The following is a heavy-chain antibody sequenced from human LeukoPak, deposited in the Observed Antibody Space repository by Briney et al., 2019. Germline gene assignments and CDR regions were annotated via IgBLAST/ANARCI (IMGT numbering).Heavy chain of an antibody. CDR1: GFTFRNFA. J-gene: IGHJ4*02. CDR2: IGGGDT. CDR3: AKDGQSFNSMYDYFDS. V-gene: IGHV3-23*01. D-gene: IGHD2-8*01. Sequence: GASLRLSCSASGFTFRNFAISWVRQAPGEGLEWVSSIGGGDTHYADSVKGRFTISRDDSRSTVDLQMSSLRAEDTAVYYCAKDGQSFNSMYDYFDSWGQGTLVTVSS.